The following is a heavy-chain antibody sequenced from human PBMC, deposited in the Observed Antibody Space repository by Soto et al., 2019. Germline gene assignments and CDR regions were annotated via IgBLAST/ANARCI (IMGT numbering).Heavy chain of an antibody. Sequence: SETLSLTCAVSGGSISSSSYYWGWIRQPPGKGLEWIGSISYSGSTYYNPSLKSRVTISVDTSKNQFSLKLSSVTAADTAVYYCASYYYDSSGYYYVPGVYWGQGTLVPVSS. CDR2: ISYSGST. V-gene: IGHV4-39*01. CDR1: GGSISSSSYY. J-gene: IGHJ4*02. D-gene: IGHD3-22*01. CDR3: ASYYYDSSGYYYVPGVY.